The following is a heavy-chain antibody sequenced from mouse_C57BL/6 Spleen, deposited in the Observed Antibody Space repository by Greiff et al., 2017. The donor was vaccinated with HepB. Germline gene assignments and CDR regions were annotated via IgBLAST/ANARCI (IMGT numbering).Heavy chain of an antibody. CDR1: GYTFTSYW. V-gene: IGHV1-69*01. CDR3: ARQEDRRAWFAY. Sequence: VQLQQPGAELVMPGASVKLSCKASGYTFTSYWMHWVKQRPGQGLEWIGEIDPSDSYTNYNQKFKGKSTLTVDKSSSTAYMQLSSLTSEDSAVYYCARQEDRRAWFAYWGQGTLVTVSA. J-gene: IGHJ3*01. CDR2: IDPSDSYT.